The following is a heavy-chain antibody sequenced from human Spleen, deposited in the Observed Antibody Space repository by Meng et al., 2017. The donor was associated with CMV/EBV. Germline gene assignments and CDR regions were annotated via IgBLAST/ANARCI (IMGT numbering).Heavy chain of an antibody. J-gene: IGHJ6*02. Sequence: GGSLRLSYAASGFSFSNYRMSWVRQAPGKGLEWVSAISGSGGSTYYADSVKGRFTISRDNSKNTLYLKMNSLRAEDTAVYYCAKVVLSGSYDYYGMDVWGQGTTVTVSS. CDR1: GFSFSNYR. V-gene: IGHV3-23*01. CDR2: ISGSGGST. CDR3: AKVVLSGSYDYYGMDV. D-gene: IGHD1-26*01.